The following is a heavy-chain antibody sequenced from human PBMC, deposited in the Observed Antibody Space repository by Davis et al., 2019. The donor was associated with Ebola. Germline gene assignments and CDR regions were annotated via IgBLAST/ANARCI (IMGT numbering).Heavy chain of an antibody. CDR1: GFTFSDYW. J-gene: IGHJ4*02. CDR3: ARGSENWNYVDY. V-gene: IGHV3-48*02. CDR2: ISSRGTNI. Sequence: GESLKISCAASGFTFSDYWMNWVRQAPGKGLEWVSYISSRGTNIYYADSVKGRFTISRDIAKNSLYLQMNSLRDEDTAVYYCARGSENWNYVDYWGQGTLVTVSS. D-gene: IGHD1-1*01.